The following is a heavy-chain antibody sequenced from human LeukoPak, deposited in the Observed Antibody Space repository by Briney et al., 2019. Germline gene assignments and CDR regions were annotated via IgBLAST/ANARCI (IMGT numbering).Heavy chain of an antibody. V-gene: IGHV3-33*01. CDR1: GXTFNSYG. CDR3: ARLTLRPPYYFDY. CDR2: IWYDGTTK. J-gene: IGHJ4*02. Sequence: GRSLRLSCAASGXTFNSYGMHWVRQAPGKGLEWVAIIWYDGTTKFYADSVKGRFTISRDNFKNMLYLHMNSLGAEDTAVYYCARLTLRPPYYFDYWGQGILVTVSS. D-gene: IGHD5-12*01.